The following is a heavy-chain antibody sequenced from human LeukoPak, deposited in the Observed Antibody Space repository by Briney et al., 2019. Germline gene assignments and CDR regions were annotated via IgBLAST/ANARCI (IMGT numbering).Heavy chain of an antibody. CDR2: IIPIFGTA. CDR3: ATRIGDSSGSNDY. V-gene: IGHV1-69*13. D-gene: IGHD3-22*01. J-gene: IGHJ4*02. CDR1: GYTFTSYA. Sequence: SVKVSCKASGYTFTSYAISWVRQAPGQGLEWMGGIIPIFGTANYAQKFQGRVTITADESTSTAYMELSSLRSEDTAVYYCATRIGDSSGSNDYWGQGTLVTVSS.